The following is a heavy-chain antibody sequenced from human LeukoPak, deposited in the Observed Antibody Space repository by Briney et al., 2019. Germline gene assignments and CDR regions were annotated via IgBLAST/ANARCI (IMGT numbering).Heavy chain of an antibody. D-gene: IGHD6-6*01. V-gene: IGHV4-39*07. Sequence: SETLSLTCTVSGGSITSSSHHWGWLRQPPGKGLEWIGSIYYSGTAYYKPSLRSRVTISVDTSKNQFYLRLTSVTAADSAMYYCARESSSSPDYWGQGTLVTVSS. CDR3: ARESSSSPDY. CDR2: IYYSGTA. J-gene: IGHJ4*02. CDR1: GGSITSSSHH.